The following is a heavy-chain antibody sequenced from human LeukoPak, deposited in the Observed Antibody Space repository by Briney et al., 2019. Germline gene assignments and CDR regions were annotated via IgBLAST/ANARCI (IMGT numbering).Heavy chain of an antibody. V-gene: IGHV3-30*03. Sequence: GGSLRLSCAASGLTFSTYGMHWVRQAPGKGLEWVAVISHDGGNKKYADSVKGRFTISRDNSKKTLYLQMNSLRAEDTAVYYRAREDYSSSWYPWYYFDYWGQGTLVTVSS. CDR3: AREDYSSSWYPWYYFDY. D-gene: IGHD6-13*01. CDR2: ISHDGGNK. CDR1: GLTFSTYG. J-gene: IGHJ4*02.